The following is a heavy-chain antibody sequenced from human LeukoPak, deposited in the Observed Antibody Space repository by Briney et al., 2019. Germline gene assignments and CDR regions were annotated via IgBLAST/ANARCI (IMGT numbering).Heavy chain of an antibody. V-gene: IGHV4-38-2*02. D-gene: IGHD3-10*01. CDR1: GYSISSGYY. J-gene: IGHJ4*02. CDR3: ASSPDFYGSGGGYFDY. Sequence: SETLSLTCTVSGYSISSGYYWGWIRQPPGKGLEWIGSIYHSGSTYYNPSLKSRVTISVDTSKNQFSLKLSSVTAADTAVYYCASSPDFYGSGGGYFDYWGQGTLVTVSS. CDR2: IYHSGST.